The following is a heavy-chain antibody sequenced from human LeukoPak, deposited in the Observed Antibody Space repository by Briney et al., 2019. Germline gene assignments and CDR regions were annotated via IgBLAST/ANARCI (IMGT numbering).Heavy chain of an antibody. V-gene: IGHV3-21*01. CDR2: ISSSSSYI. D-gene: IGHD2-15*01. J-gene: IGHJ4*02. Sequence: AGGSLRLSCAASGFTFSSYSMNWVRQAPGKGLEWVSSISSSSSYIYYADSVKGRFTISRDNAKNSLYLQMNSLRAEDTAVYYCARDGRYCSGGSCYSRYFDYWGQGTLATVSS. CDR1: GFTFSSYS. CDR3: ARDGRYCSGGSCYSRYFDY.